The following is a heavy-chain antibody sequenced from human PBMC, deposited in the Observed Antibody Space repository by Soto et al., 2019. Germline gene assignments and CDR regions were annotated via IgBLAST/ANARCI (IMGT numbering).Heavy chain of an antibody. CDR1: GFTFSSYA. CDR2: ISSNGGST. V-gene: IGHV3-64*01. D-gene: IGHD2-2*02. CDR3: ARDKTMYCSSPSCYTDWYFDL. Sequence: EVQLVESGGGLVQPGGSLRLSCAASGFTFSSYAMHWVRQAPGKGLEYVSAISSNGGSTYYANSVKGRFTISRDNSKNTLYLHMGSLRAEDMAVYYCARDKTMYCSSPSCYTDWYFDLWGRGTLVTVSS. J-gene: IGHJ2*01.